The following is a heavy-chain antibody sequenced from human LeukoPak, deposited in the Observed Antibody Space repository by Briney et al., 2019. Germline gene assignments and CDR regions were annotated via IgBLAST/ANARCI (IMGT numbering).Heavy chain of an antibody. CDR1: GGSLSSSSYY. V-gene: IGHV4-30-2*01. CDR3: ARSAKIRGFWSGYDYWYFDL. Sequence: PSETLSLTCTVSGGSLSSSSYYWSWIRQPPGKGLEWIGYIYHSGSTYYNPSLKSRVTISVDRSKNQFSLKLSSVTAADTAVYYCARSAKIRGFWSGYDYWYFDLWGRGTLVTVSS. CDR2: IYHSGST. D-gene: IGHD3-3*01. J-gene: IGHJ2*01.